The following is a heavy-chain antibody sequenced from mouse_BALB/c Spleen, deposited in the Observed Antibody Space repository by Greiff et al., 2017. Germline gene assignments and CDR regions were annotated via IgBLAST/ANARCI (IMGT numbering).Heavy chain of an antibody. J-gene: IGHJ2*01. D-gene: IGHD1-1*01. CDR2: ISYDGSN. V-gene: IGHV3-6*02. CDR1: GYSITSGYY. Sequence: EVKLQQSGPGLVKPSQSLSLTCSVTGYSITSGYYWNWIRQFPGNKLEWMGYISYDGSNNYNPSLKNRISITRDTSKNQFFLKLNSVTTEDTATYYCAIIYYYGSSYYWGQGTTLTVSS. CDR3: AIIYYYGSSYY.